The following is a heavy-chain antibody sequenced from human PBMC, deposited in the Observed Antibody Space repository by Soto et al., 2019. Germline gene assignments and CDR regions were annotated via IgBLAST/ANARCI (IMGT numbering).Heavy chain of an antibody. D-gene: IGHD3-22*01. Sequence: PGGSLRLSCAPSGFTLTTYAMSWVRQAPGKGLEWVSSISSGGDTYYADSVKGRFTISRDSSKNTLYLQMNNLRAEDTATYYCAKDYSSGYYALDIWGRGTMVTVS. J-gene: IGHJ3*02. CDR3: AKDYSSGYYALDI. CDR1: GFTLTTYA. V-gene: IGHV3-23*01. CDR2: ISSGGDT.